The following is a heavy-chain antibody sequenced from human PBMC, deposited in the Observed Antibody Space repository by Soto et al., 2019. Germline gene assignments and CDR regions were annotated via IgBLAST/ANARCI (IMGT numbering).Heavy chain of an antibody. J-gene: IGHJ4*02. CDR1: GGCFSGYY. Sequence: SETLSLTCAVYGGCFSGYYWSWIRQPPGKGLERMGGINHSGSINDNRCLTTRVTISVDTSKHQFSLKLRSVTAADPAVYYSVRSRSELLPCPYDYWGQGTLVTVSS. CDR3: VRSRSELLPCPYDY. CDR2: INHSGSI. D-gene: IGHD1-26*01. V-gene: IGHV4-34*01.